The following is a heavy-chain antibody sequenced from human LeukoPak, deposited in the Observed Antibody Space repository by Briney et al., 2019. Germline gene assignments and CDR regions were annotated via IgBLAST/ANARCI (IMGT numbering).Heavy chain of an antibody. J-gene: IGHJ4*02. Sequence: GGSLRLSCAASGFTFSSYSMNWVRQAPGKGLEWVSSISSSSSYIYYADSVKGRFTISRDNAKNSLYLQMNSLRAEDTAVYYCARDIHSYGQPRGRFDYWGQGTLVTVSS. CDR2: ISSSSSYI. V-gene: IGHV3-21*01. D-gene: IGHD5-18*01. CDR1: GFTFSSYS. CDR3: ARDIHSYGQPRGRFDY.